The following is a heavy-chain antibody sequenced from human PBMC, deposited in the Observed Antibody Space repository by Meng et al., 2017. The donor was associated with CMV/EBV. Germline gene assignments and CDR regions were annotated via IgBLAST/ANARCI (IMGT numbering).Heavy chain of an antibody. J-gene: IGHJ4*02. CDR2: ISSSSRYI. D-gene: IGHD3-3*01. V-gene: IGHV3-21*01. CDR1: GFTFSSYS. CDR3: ARATYYDFWSGYYGY. Sequence: GESLKISCAASGFTFSSYSMNWVRQAPGKGLEWVSSISSSSRYIYYADSVKGRFTISRDNAKNSLYLQMNSLRAEDTAVYYCARATYYDFWSGYYGYWGQGTLVTVSS.